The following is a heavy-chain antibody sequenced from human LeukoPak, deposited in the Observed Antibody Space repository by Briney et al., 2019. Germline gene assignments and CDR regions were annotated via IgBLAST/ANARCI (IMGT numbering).Heavy chain of an antibody. Sequence: GGSLRLSCAASGFTFSSYAMSWVRQAPGKGLEWVSAISGSGGSTYYADSVKGRFTISRDNSKNTLYLQMNSLRAEDTAVYYCARARAYCSGGSCPAFDYWGQGTLVTVSS. J-gene: IGHJ4*02. D-gene: IGHD2-15*01. CDR2: ISGSGGST. CDR1: GFTFSSYA. V-gene: IGHV3-23*01. CDR3: ARARAYCSGGSCPAFDY.